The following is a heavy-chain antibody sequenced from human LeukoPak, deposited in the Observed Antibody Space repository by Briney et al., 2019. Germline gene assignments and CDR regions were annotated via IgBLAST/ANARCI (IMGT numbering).Heavy chain of an antibody. CDR2: VSGSGSTV. CDR1: GFTFGDHI. V-gene: IGHV3-48*01. CDR3: VRQFAS. J-gene: IGHJ4*02. Sequence: KSGGSLRLSCAASGFTFGDHIMNWVRQLPGKRLEWVSYVSGSGSTVYYAHSVNGRFTVSRDNGKSSLYLQMNSLRVDDTALYYCVRQFASWGQGTLVTVSS.